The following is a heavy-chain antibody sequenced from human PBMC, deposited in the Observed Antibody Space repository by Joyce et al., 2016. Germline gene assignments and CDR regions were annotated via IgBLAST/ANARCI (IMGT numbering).Heavy chain of an antibody. CDR2: IGYTDGST. V-gene: IGHV3-23*01. J-gene: IGHJ4*02. Sequence: EVQLLESGGGLVQPGGSLRLSCAASGFSFSSDAMSWVRQAPGKGLEGVSSIGYTDGSTYYSDSVRGRFTISRDNSKNTLSLQMNSLRAEDSAVYYCATRGLYCGGDCLTYYFDSWGQGTLVTVSP. CDR1: GFSFSSDA. D-gene: IGHD2-21*02. CDR3: ATRGLYCGGDCLTYYFDS.